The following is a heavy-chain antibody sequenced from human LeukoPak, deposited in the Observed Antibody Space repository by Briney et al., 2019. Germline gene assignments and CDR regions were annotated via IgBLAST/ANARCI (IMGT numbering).Heavy chain of an antibody. J-gene: IGHJ4*02. CDR1: GGSISRSSYY. V-gene: IGHV4-39*07. Sequence: SETLPLTCTVSGGSISRSSYYWGWIRQPPGKGLEWIGSIYSSGTTSYNSSLKSRITISLDTARNLFSLNLNSVTAADTALYFCARDETYSSGYDHWGRGALVTVSS. CDR3: ARDETYSSGYDH. D-gene: IGHD3-22*01. CDR2: IYSSGTT.